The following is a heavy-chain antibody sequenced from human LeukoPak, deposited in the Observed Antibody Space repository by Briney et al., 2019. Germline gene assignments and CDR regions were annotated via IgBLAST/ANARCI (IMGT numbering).Heavy chain of an antibody. Sequence: GGSLRLSCAASGFTFSSYGMHWVRQAPGKGLEWVAVIWYDGSNNYYADSVKGRFTISGDNSKNTLYLQMNSLRAEDAAVYYCARDAPTGYNDYWGQGTLVTVSS. V-gene: IGHV3-33*01. J-gene: IGHJ4*02. CDR1: GFTFSSYG. CDR2: IWYDGSNN. CDR3: ARDAPTGYNDY. D-gene: IGHD3-9*01.